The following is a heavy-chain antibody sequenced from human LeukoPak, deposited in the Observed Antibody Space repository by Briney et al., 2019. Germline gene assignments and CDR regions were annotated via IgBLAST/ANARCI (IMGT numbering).Heavy chain of an antibody. CDR1: GFIFGDYW. D-gene: IGHD6-19*01. J-gene: IGHJ4*02. V-gene: IGHV3-7*01. Sequence: GGSLRLSCVASGFIFGDYWMRWVRQAPGKGLEWVATINQNGGVKYYVDSVKGRFTISRDSSKNTLYLQMNSLRPEDTALYYCARDDSSGWYFFNYWGQGTLVTVSS. CDR3: ARDDSSGWYFFNY. CDR2: INQNGGVK.